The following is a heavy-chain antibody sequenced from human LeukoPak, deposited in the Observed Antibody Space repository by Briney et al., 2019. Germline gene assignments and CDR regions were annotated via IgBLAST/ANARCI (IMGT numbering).Heavy chain of an antibody. D-gene: IGHD6-13*01. CDR2: ISGGSSYI. Sequence: SGGSLRLSCAASGFTFSSSAMSWVRQAPGKGLEWVSAISGGSSYIYYADSVKGRFTISRDNAKNSLYLQMNSLRAEDTAVYYCARDLAAAVNYWGQGTLVTVSS. CDR1: GFTFSSSA. CDR3: ARDLAAAVNY. V-gene: IGHV3-21*01. J-gene: IGHJ4*02.